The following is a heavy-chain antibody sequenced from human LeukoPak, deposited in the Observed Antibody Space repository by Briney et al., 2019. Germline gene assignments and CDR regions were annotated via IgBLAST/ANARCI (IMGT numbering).Heavy chain of an antibody. CDR1: AFIFSGHW. CDR2: IKEDGSER. V-gene: IGHV3-7*01. J-gene: IGHJ4*02. D-gene: IGHD3-22*01. CDR3: AKLGTLEVVVN. Sequence: GGSLRLSCEGSAFIFSGHWMNWVRQTPGKGLEWVASIKEDGSERQYVDSVKGRFTISRDNSKNTLYLQMNSLRAEDTAVYYCAKLGTLEVVVNWGQGTLVTVSS.